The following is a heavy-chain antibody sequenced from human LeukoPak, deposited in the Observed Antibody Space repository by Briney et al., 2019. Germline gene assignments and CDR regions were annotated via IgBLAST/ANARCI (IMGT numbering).Heavy chain of an antibody. D-gene: IGHD6-13*01. CDR3: GRRRAYTSNWYVDY. Sequence: SETLSLTCAVYGGSLSGHYWTWIRQPPGKGLEWIGEIYHSGSTNFDPSLKSRLTISVDTSKNQFSLKLTSVTAADTAVYYCGRRRAYTSNWYVDYWGQGTLVTVSS. J-gene: IGHJ4*02. CDR1: GGSLSGHY. V-gene: IGHV4-34*01. CDR2: IYHSGST.